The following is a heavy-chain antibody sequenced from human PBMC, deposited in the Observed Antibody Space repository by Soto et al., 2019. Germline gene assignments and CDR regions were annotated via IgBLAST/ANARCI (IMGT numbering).Heavy chain of an antibody. CDR1: GGSISSSSYY. V-gene: IGHV4-39*01. CDR3: ARSGIGYCSSTSCYEERTYYYYYMDV. Sequence: ASETLSLTCTVSGGSISSSSYYWGWIRQPPGKGLEWIGSIYYSGSTYYNPSLKSRVTISVDTSKNQFSLKLSSVTAADTAVYYCARSGIGYCSSTSCYEERTYYYYYMDVWGKGTTVTVSS. CDR2: IYYSGST. D-gene: IGHD2-2*01. J-gene: IGHJ6*03.